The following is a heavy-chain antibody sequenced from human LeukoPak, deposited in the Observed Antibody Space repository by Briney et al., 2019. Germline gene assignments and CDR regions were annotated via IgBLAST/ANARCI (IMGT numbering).Heavy chain of an antibody. V-gene: IGHV4-59*01. CDR1: GGSIRSYY. Sequence: SETLSLTCTVSGGSIRSYYWSWIRQPPGKGLEWIGFIYYSGSTKYNPSLKSRVNISVDTSRNQFSLKLSSVTAADTAVYFCARVTDVAVAGMGSFDYWGQGTLVTVSS. CDR3: ARVTDVAVAGMGSFDY. J-gene: IGHJ4*02. CDR2: IYYSGST. D-gene: IGHD6-19*01.